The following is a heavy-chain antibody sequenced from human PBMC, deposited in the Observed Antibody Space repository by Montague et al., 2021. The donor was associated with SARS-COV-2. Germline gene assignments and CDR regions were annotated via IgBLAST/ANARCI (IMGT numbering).Heavy chain of an antibody. D-gene: IGHD4-23*01. CDR3: ASTYGGNLGYYYYMDV. V-gene: IGHV4-31*03. Sequence: TLSLTCTASGGSISSGGYYWSWIRQPPGKGLEWIGYIYYSGSTYYNPSLKSRVTISVDTSKNQFSLKLSSVTAADTAVYYCASTYGGNLGYYYYMDVWGKGTTVTVSS. J-gene: IGHJ6*03. CDR1: GGSISSGGYY. CDR2: IYYSGST.